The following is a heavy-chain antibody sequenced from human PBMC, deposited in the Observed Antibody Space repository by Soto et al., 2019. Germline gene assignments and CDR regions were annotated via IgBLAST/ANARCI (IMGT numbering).Heavy chain of an antibody. V-gene: IGHV5-51*01. Sequence: HGESLKISCKGSGYSFTSYWIGWVRQMPGKGLEWMGIIYPGDSDTRYSPSFQGQVTISADKSISTAYLQWSSLKASDTAMYYCARLNTTIFDVDGKDVWSQGTTVTVSS. CDR1: GYSFTSYW. CDR3: ARLNTTIFDVDGKDV. D-gene: IGHD3-3*01. J-gene: IGHJ6*02. CDR2: IYPGDSDT.